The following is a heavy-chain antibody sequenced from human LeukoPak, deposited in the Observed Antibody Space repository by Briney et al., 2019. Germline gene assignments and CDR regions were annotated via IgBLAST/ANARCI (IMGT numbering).Heavy chain of an antibody. J-gene: IGHJ4*02. CDR1: GFTFSDYY. CDR3: ARAAAAAGTDY. D-gene: IGHD6-13*01. V-gene: IGHV3-11*01. CDR2: ISSSGSTI. Sequence: GGSLRLSCAASGFTFSDYYMRWIRQAPGKGLEWVSYISSSGSTIYYADSVKGRFTISRDNARNSLYLQMNSLRAEDTAVYYCARAAAAAGTDYWGQGTLVTVSS.